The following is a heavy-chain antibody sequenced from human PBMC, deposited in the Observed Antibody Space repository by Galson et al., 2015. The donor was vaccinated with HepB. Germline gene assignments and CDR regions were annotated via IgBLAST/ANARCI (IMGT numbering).Heavy chain of an antibody. CDR2: INPGSGNT. J-gene: IGHJ3*02. V-gene: IGHV1-46*03. CDR3: ARVAKYTSDWKDAFDI. Sequence: SVKVSCKAYGYTFTRYYMHWVRQAPGQGLEWMGVINPGSGNTVYAQKFQGRVTMTRDMSTTTVSVDLSSLKSEDTAVYYCARVAKYTSDWKDAFDIWGQGTMVTVSS. CDR1: GYTFTRYY. D-gene: IGHD6-19*01.